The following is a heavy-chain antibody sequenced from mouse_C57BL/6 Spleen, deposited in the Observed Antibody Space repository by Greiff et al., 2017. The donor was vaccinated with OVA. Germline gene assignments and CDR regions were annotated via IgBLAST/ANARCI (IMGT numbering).Heavy chain of an antibody. D-gene: IGHD2-4*01. J-gene: IGHJ2*01. Sequence: LVESGAELVRPGASVTLSCKASGYTFTDYEMHWVKQTPVHGLEWIGAIDPETGGTAYNQKFKGKAILTADKSSSTAYMELRSLTSEDSAVYYCTRSPLYYDYDYWGQGTTLTVSS. CDR3: TRSPLYYDYDY. CDR2: IDPETGGT. V-gene: IGHV1-15*01. CDR1: GYTFTDYE.